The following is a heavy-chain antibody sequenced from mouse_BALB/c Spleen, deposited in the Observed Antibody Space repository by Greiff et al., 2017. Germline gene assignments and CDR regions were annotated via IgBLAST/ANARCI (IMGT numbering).Heavy chain of an antibody. D-gene: IGHD2-14*01. Sequence: EVKLMESGAELVKPGASVKLSCTASGFNIKDTYMHWVKQRPEQGLEWIGRIDPANGNTKYDPKFQGKATITADTSSNTAYLQLSSLTSEDTAVYYCARRDYRWYFDYWGQGTTLTVSS. CDR3: ARRDYRWYFDY. V-gene: IGHV14-3*02. CDR2: IDPANGNT. J-gene: IGHJ2*01. CDR1: GFNIKDTY.